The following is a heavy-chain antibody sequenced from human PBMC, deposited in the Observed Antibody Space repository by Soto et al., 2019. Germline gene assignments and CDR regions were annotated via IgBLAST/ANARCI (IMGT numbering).Heavy chain of an antibody. CDR1: GYTFTSYG. Sequence: ASVKVSCKASGYTFTSYGISWVRQAPGQGLEWMGTVNPSGGHTTYAQHFLGRVTMTRDTSTSTLYMELTSLTSDDTAIYYSARGGHVVVVTAALDYWG. CDR2: VNPSGGHT. CDR3: ARGGHVVVVTAALDY. V-gene: IGHV1-46*01. D-gene: IGHD2-21*02. J-gene: IGHJ4*01.